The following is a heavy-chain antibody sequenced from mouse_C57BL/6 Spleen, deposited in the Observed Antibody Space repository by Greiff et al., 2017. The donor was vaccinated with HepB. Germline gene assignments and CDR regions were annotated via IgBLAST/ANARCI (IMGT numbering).Heavy chain of an antibody. Sequence: EVKLQESGPELVKPGASVKIPCKASGYTFTDYNMDWVKQSHGKSLEWIGDINPNNGGTIYNQKFKGKATLTVDKSSSAAYMGLRSLTSEDTAVYYCARRGSDYDYDGGYYAMDYWGQGTSVAVSS. V-gene: IGHV1-18*01. CDR1: GYTFTDYN. CDR3: ARRGSDYDYDGGYYAMDY. D-gene: IGHD2-4*01. J-gene: IGHJ4*01. CDR2: INPNNGGT.